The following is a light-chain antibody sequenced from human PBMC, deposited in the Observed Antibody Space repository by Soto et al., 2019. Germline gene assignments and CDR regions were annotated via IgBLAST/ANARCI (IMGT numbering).Light chain of an antibody. CDR1: SSDVGGYNY. J-gene: IGLJ3*02. CDR2: DVS. Sequence: QSALTQPASVSGSPGQSITISCTGTSSDVGGYNYVSWYQQHPGKAPKLMIYDVSKRPSGVPDRFSGSKSGNTASLTISGLQAEDEADYYCCSYAGPYTWVFGGGTKVTVL. V-gene: IGLV2-11*01. CDR3: CSYAGPYTWV.